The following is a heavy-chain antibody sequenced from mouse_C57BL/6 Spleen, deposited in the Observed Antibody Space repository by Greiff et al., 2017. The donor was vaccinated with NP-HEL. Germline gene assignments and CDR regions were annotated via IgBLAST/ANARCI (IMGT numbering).Heavy chain of an antibody. CDR2: ISYDGSN. CDR3: ARKDYDFAY. D-gene: IGHD2-4*01. J-gene: IGHJ3*01. Sequence: EVQLKESGPGLVKPSQSLSLTCSVTGYSITSGYYWNWIRQFPGNKLEWMGYISYDGSNNYNPSLKNRISITRDTSKNQFFLKLNSVTTEDTATYYCARKDYDFAYWGQGTLVTVSA. V-gene: IGHV3-6*01. CDR1: GYSITSGYY.